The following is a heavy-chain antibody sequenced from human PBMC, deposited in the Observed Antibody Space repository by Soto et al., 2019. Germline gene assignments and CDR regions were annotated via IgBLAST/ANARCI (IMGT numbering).Heavy chain of an antibody. Sequence: QITLKESGPTLVKPTQTLTLTCTFSGFSLTSGGVGVAWIRQPPGKAPEWLALIYGDDDKRLRPSLENRLSITRDKSRNEVVLKMTKMDPVDTVTFCCAHTHAATWLFDYWGTGILVTVSP. V-gene: IGHV2-5*02. J-gene: IGHJ4*02. CDR2: IYGDDDK. CDR3: AHTHAATWLFDY. CDR1: GFSLTSGGVG. D-gene: IGHD2-2*01.